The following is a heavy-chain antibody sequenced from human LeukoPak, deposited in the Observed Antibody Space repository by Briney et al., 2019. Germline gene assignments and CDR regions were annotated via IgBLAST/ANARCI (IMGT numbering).Heavy chain of an antibody. CDR2: ISSSSNTI. D-gene: IGHD6-13*01. J-gene: IGHJ4*02. Sequence: GGSLRLSCAASGFTFSSFGMNWARQAPGKGLEWVSYISSSSNTIYYADSVKGRFTISRDNAKNSVYLQMNSLTDEDTAVYYCARGGGSGRYGLPFDSWGQGTLVTVSS. CDR3: ARGGGSGRYGLPFDS. CDR1: GFTFSSFG. V-gene: IGHV3-48*02.